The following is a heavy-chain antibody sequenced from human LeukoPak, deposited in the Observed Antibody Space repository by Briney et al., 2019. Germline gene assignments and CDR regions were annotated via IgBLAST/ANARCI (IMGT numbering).Heavy chain of an antibody. V-gene: IGHV3-30*02. CDR2: IRSDGSSK. J-gene: IGHJ4*02. CDR1: GFAFRSYG. CDR3: AKWSGDYPSFYLDY. D-gene: IGHD4-17*01. Sequence: GGSLRLSCAASGFAFRSYGLHWVRQAPGKGLEWVALIRSDGSSKNYADSVKGRFTISRDASKNTVYLQMNSLRAEDTAVYSCAKWSGDYPSFYLDYWGQGTLVTVSS.